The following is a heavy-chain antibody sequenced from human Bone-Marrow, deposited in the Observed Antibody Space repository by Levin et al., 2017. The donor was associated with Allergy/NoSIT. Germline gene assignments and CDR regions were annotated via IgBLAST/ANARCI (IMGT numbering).Heavy chain of an antibody. D-gene: IGHD2-15*01. CDR3: ARGRLGYCGGGACYSLAS. V-gene: IGHV3-53*01. CDR1: GFTVSSDY. CDR2: FNGGGAT. J-gene: IGHJ5*02. Sequence: GGSLRLSCAASGFTVSSDYMTWVRQAPGKGLEWVSTFNGGGATSYTDSVQGRFTVSGDNSENTLYLQMNSLTVDDTAVYYCARGRLGYCGGGACYSLASWGQGTLVTVSS.